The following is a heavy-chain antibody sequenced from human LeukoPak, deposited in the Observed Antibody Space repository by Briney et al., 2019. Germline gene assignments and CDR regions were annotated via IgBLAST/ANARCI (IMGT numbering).Heavy chain of an antibody. J-gene: IGHJ4*02. V-gene: IGHV4-34*01. CDR3: ARTRMATTNSVFDY. CDR2: INHSGST. Sequence: SETLSLTCAVYGGSFSGYYWSWIRQPPGKGLEWIGGINHSGSTNYNPSLKSRVTISVDTSKNQFPLKLSSVTAADTAVYYCARTRMATTNSVFDYWGQGTLVTVSS. D-gene: IGHD5-12*01. CDR1: GGSFSGYY.